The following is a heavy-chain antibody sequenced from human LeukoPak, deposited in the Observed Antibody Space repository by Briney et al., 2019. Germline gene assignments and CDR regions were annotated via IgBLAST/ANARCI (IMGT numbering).Heavy chain of an antibody. CDR2: ISGSGRTI. J-gene: IGHJ4*02. Sequence: PGGSLRLSCAASGFTFSTYEMNWVRQAPGKGLEWVSYISGSGRTIYYADSVKDRFTIPRDNAKNSLYLQMYSLRTEDTAVYYCASSTAIGYWGQGTLVTVSS. CDR3: ASSTAIGY. V-gene: IGHV3-48*03. CDR1: GFTFSTYE.